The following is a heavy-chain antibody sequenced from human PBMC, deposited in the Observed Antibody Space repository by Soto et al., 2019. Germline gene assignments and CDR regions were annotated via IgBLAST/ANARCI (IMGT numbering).Heavy chain of an antibody. CDR3: ARGYCSSTSCYYWFDP. V-gene: IGHV4-34*01. Sequence: QVQLQQWGAGLLKPSETLSLTCAVYGWSFSGYYWSWIRQPPGKGLEWIGEINPSGSTNYNPSLTSRVTISLDTSKNQFSLKLSSVTAADTAVYYCARGYCSSTSCYYWFDPWGQGTLVTVSS. D-gene: IGHD2-2*01. J-gene: IGHJ5*02. CDR1: GWSFSGYY. CDR2: INPSGST.